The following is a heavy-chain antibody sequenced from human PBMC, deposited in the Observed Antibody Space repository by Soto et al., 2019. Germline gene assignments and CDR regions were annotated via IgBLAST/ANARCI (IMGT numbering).Heavy chain of an antibody. J-gene: IGHJ4*02. D-gene: IGHD6-13*01. CDR1: GFTFSSYS. CDR2: ISSSSSYI. V-gene: IGHV3-21*01. CDR3: ARSKIRTYTDSSWYQRDLGSFDY. Sequence: GGSLRLSCAASGFTFSSYSMNWVRQAPGKGLEWVSSISSSSSYIYYADSVKGRFTISRDNAKDSLYLQMNSLRAEDTAVYYCARSKIRTYTDSSWYQRDLGSFDYWGQGTLVTVSS.